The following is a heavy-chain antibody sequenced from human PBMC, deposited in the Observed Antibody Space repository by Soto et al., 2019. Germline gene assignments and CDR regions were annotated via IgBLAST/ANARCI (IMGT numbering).Heavy chain of an antibody. CDR2: MSYDESNT. Sequence: QVQLVESGGGVVQPGRSLRLSCAASGFTLSSAIMHWVRQAPGKGLEWVAAMSYDESNTYYAASVKGRFTISGDNSNNTLYLQMNNLRLEDTAVYYCAREIDGMDVWGQGTTVTVSS. J-gene: IGHJ6*02. CDR3: AREIDGMDV. CDR1: GFTLSSAI. V-gene: IGHV3-30*03.